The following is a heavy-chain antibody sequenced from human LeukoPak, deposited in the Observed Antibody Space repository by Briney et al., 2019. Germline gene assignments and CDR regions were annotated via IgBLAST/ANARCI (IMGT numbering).Heavy chain of an antibody. CDR1: GYTFTGYY. D-gene: IGHD1-26*01. J-gene: IGHJ4*02. V-gene: IGHV1-2*02. Sequence: ASVKVSCKASGYTFTGYYMHWVRQAPGQGLEWMGWINPNSGGTNYAQRFQGRVTMTRDTSISTAYMELSRLRSDDTAAYYCARRALVGANFDYWGQGTLVTVS. CDR2: INPNSGGT. CDR3: ARRALVGANFDY.